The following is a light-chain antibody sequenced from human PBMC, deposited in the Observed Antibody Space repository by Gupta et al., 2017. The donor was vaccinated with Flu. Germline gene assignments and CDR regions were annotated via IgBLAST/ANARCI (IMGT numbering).Light chain of an antibody. CDR3: SSYASSSAPFV. J-gene: IGLJ1*01. Sequence: ITISCTGTSTDVGGLNYVSWYQHHPAKAPKLMIYDVNNRPSGISNRFSGSKSGTTASLTISGLEAEDEAEYSCSSYASSSAPFVFGGGTKVTVL. V-gene: IGLV2-14*03. CDR2: DVN. CDR1: STDVGGLNY.